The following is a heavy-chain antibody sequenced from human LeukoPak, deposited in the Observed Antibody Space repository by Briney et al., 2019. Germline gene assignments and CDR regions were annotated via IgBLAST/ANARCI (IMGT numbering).Heavy chain of an antibody. CDR3: ASGPWFDP. Sequence: SETLSLTCTVSGGSISSGGYYWSWIRQHPGKGLEWIGEINHSGSTNYNPSLKSRVTISVDTSKNQFSLKLSSVTAADTAVYYCASGPWFDPWGQGTLVTVSS. V-gene: IGHV4-31*03. CDR2: INHSGST. CDR1: GGSISSGGYY. J-gene: IGHJ5*02.